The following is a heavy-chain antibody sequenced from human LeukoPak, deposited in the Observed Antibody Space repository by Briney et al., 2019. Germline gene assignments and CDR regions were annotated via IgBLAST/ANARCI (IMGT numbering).Heavy chain of an antibody. CDR3: ARDFSSGWIDY. D-gene: IGHD6-19*01. CDR1: GFTFSGYY. J-gene: IGHJ4*02. V-gene: IGHV3-11*06. CDR2: ISSSSSYT. Sequence: GGSLRLSCAASGFTFSGYYMSWIRQAPGKGLEWVSYISSSSSYTNYADSVKGRFTISRDNAKNSLYLQMNRLRGEDTAVYYRARDFSSGWIDYWGQGTLVTVSS.